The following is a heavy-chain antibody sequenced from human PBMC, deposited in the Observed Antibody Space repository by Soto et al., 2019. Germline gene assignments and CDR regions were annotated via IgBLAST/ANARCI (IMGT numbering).Heavy chain of an antibody. D-gene: IGHD3-9*01. V-gene: IGHV1-69*13. CDR3: ARDRGSYDILIGEAFDI. CDR1: GGTFSSYA. J-gene: IGHJ3*02. Sequence: SVKVSCKASGGTFSSYAISWVRQAPGQGLEWVGGIIPIFGTANYAQKFQGRVTITADESTSTAYMELSSLRSEDTAVYYCARDRGSYDILIGEAFDIWGQGTMVTVSS. CDR2: IIPIFGTA.